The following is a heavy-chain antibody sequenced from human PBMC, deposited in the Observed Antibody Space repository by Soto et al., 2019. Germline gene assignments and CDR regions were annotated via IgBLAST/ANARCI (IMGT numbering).Heavy chain of an antibody. Sequence: QVQLQESGPGLVKPSRTLSLTCTVSGGSISSGGYYWSWIRQHPGKGLEWIGYIYYSGSTYYNPSLKSRVTISVDTSKNQFSLKLSSVTAADTAVYYCARGHRLVVVTAASFDYWGQGTLVTVSS. D-gene: IGHD2-21*02. CDR2: IYYSGST. CDR3: ARGHRLVVVTAASFDY. V-gene: IGHV4-31*03. CDR1: GGSISSGGYY. J-gene: IGHJ4*02.